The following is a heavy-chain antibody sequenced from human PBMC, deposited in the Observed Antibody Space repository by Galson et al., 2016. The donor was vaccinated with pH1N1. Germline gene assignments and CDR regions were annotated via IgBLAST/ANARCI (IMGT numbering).Heavy chain of an antibody. CDR3: AHSPYGDYTLHFDP. CDR1: GFSLSTSGVG. V-gene: IGHV2-5*02. J-gene: IGHJ5*02. D-gene: IGHD4-17*01. CDR2: IYWDDEK. Sequence: PALVKPTQTLTLTCTVSGFSLSTSGVGVGWIRQPPGKALEGLAVIYWDDEKRYSPSLKSRLTITKDSSKNQVVLTMTNMDPVDTATYNCAHSPYGDYTLHFDPWGQGTLVTVSS.